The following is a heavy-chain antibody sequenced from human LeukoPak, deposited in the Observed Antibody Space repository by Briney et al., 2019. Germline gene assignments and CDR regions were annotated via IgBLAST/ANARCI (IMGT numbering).Heavy chain of an antibody. J-gene: IGHJ4*02. Sequence: GGSLRLSCAASGFTFSSYSMNWVRQAPGKGLEWVSYIRSSSSTIYYADSVKGRFTISRDNAKNSLYLQMNSLRAEDTAVYYCARGAPSSGWYKAYDFDYWGQGTLVTVSS. D-gene: IGHD6-19*01. CDR2: IRSSSSTI. CDR1: GFTFSSYS. V-gene: IGHV3-48*04. CDR3: ARGAPSSGWYKAYDFDY.